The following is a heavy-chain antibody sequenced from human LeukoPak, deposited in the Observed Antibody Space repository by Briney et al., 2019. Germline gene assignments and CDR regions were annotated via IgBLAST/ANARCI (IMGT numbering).Heavy chain of an antibody. J-gene: IGHJ4*02. Sequence: RGSLRLSSAASGFTFSSYGMHCGRQAPGKGVGRVAVIWYDGSNKYYADSVKGRFTISRDNSKNTLYLQMNSPRAEDTAVYYCARDNCGGDCYRFDYWGQGTLVTVSS. CDR1: GFTFSSYG. CDR2: IWYDGSNK. CDR3: ARDNCGGDCYRFDY. D-gene: IGHD2-21*02. V-gene: IGHV3-33*01.